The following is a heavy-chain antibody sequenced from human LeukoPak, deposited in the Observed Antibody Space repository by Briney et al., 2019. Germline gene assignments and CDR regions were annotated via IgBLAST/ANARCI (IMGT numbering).Heavy chain of an antibody. CDR3: ARDLSTGWNDDDAFDI. CDR1: GFTFSSYW. J-gene: IGHJ3*02. Sequence: GGSLRLSCAASGFTFSSYWMSWVRQAPGKGLEWVANIKQDGSEKYYVDSVKGRFTISRDNAKNSLYLQMNSLRAKDTAVYYCARDLSTGWNDDDAFDIWGQGTMVTVSS. CDR2: IKQDGSEK. V-gene: IGHV3-7*01. D-gene: IGHD1-1*01.